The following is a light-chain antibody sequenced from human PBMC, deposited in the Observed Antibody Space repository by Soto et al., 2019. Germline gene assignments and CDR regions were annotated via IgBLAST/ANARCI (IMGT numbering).Light chain of an antibody. CDR2: DAS. J-gene: IGKJ1*01. CDR1: QSISSW. Sequence: IQMTQSPSTLSSSLGDRVTITCRASQSISSWLAWYKQKPGKAPNLLIYDASSLESGVPSRFRGSGSGTEFTLTISSLQPDDFETYYCQQYNSYSRTFGQGTKVDIK. V-gene: IGKV1-5*01. CDR3: QQYNSYSRT.